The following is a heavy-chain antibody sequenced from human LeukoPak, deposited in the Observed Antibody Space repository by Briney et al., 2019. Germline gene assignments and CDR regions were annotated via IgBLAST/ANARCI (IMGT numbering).Heavy chain of an antibody. CDR3: ARDSSGWANYYYYYMDV. D-gene: IGHD6-19*01. Sequence: PSETLSLTCAVYGGSFSGYYWSWIRQPPGKGLEWIGEINHSGSTNYNPSLKSRVTISVDTSKNQFSLKLSSVTAADTAVYYCARDSSGWANYYYYYMDVWGKGTTVTISS. V-gene: IGHV4-34*01. J-gene: IGHJ6*03. CDR1: GGSFSGYY. CDR2: INHSGST.